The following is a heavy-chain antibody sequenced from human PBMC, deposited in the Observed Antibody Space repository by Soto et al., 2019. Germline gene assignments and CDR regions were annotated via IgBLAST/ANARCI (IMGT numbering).Heavy chain of an antibody. CDR1: GFTFSSYS. J-gene: IGHJ4*02. CDR2: ISSSSSTI. D-gene: IGHD4-17*01. CDR3: AIRPYGDDIDC. V-gene: IGHV3-48*01. Sequence: EVQLVESGGGLVQPGGSLRLSCAASGFTFSSYSMNWVRQAPGKGLEWVSYISSSSSTIYYADSVKGRFTISRDNAKNSLYLQMNSLRAEDTAVYYCAIRPYGDDIDCWGQGTLVTVSS.